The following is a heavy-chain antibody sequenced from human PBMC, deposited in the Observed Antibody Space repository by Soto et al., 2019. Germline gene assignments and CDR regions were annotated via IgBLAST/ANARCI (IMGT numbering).Heavy chain of an antibody. J-gene: IGHJ4*02. D-gene: IGHD5-18*01. CDR1: GGSISSYY. Sequence: SETLSLTCTVSGGSISSYYWSWIRQPPGKGLEWIGYIYYSGSTNYNPSLKSRVTISVDMSKNQFSLKLSSVTAADTAVYYCARASGYSYGYHFDYWGQGTLVTVS. CDR3: ARASGYSYGYHFDY. V-gene: IGHV4-59*01. CDR2: IYYSGST.